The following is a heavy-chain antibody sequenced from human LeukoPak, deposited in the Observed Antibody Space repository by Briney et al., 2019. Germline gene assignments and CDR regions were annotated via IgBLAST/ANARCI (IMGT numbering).Heavy chain of an antibody. CDR1: GGSFSGYY. CDR2: INHSGST. CDR3: AREDYYGSGYVDY. V-gene: IGHV4-34*01. D-gene: IGHD3-10*01. J-gene: IGHJ4*02. Sequence: SETLSLTCAVYGGSFSGYYWSWIRHPPGKRLEWIGEINHSGSTNYNPSLKSRVTISVDTSKNQFSLKLSSVTAADTAVYYCAREDYYGSGYVDYWGQGTLVTVSS.